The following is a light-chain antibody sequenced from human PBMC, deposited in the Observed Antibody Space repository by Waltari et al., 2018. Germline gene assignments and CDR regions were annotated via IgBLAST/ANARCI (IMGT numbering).Light chain of an antibody. Sequence: DIQMTQSPSSLSASVGDRVTITCWASQDISNYLNWYQQKPGKPPTRLIYDASNLQSGVPSRFSGSGSGTVFSLTISSLQPEDFATYYCLQDNSAPPLTFGGGTKVEIK. CDR2: DAS. CDR1: QDISNY. V-gene: IGKV1-17*01. CDR3: LQDNSAPPLT. J-gene: IGKJ4*01.